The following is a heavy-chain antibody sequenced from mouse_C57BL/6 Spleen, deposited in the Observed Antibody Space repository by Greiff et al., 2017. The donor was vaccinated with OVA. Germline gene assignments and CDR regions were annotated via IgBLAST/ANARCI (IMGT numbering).Heavy chain of an antibody. J-gene: IGHJ1*03. Sequence: QVQLQQPGAELVRPGTSVKLSCKASGYTFTSYWMHWVKQRPGQGLEWIGVIDPSDSYTNYNQKFKGKATLTVDTSSSTAYMQLSSLTSEDSAVYYCARADDGYYDWYIDVWGTGTTVTVSS. CDR1: GYTFTSYW. CDR3: ARADDGYYDWYIDV. CDR2: IDPSDSYT. D-gene: IGHD2-3*01. V-gene: IGHV1-59*01.